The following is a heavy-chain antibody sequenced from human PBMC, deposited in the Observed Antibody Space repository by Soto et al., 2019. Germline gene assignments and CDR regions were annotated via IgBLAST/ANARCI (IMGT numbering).Heavy chain of an antibody. D-gene: IGHD6-6*01. V-gene: IGHV1-69*06. Sequence: GASVKVSCKASGGTFSSYAISWVRQAPGQGLEWMGGIIPIFGTANYAQKFQGRVTITADKSTSTAYMELSSLRSEDTAVYYCAREGVFQYYYGMDVWGQGTTVTGSS. CDR2: IIPIFGTA. J-gene: IGHJ6*02. CDR1: GGTFSSYA. CDR3: AREGVFQYYYGMDV.